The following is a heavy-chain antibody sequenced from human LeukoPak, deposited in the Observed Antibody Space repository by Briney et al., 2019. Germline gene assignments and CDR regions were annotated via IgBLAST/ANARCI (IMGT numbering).Heavy chain of an antibody. CDR1: GGSVGSGSYY. V-gene: IGHV4-61*01. CDR3: ARELVGLGYFDY. CDR2: IYYSGST. D-gene: IGHD1-26*01. J-gene: IGHJ4*02. Sequence: SETLSLTCTVSGGSVGSGSYYWSWIRQPPGKGLERIGFIYYSGSTNYNPSLKSRISISVDTSKNQFSLKLSSVTAADTAVYYCARELVGLGYFDYWGQGTLVTVSS.